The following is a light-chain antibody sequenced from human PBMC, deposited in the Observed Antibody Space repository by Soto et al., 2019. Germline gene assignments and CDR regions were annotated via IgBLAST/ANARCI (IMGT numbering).Light chain of an antibody. J-gene: IGKJ1*01. Sequence: DIQMTQSPSTLSASVGDRVTITCRASQSISSWLAWYQQKPGNAPKLLLYKASSIESGVPSRFSGSGSGTEFTLTISSLQPDDFATYYCQQYDSYSWTCGQGTKVDIK. CDR1: QSISSW. CDR3: QQYDSYSWT. V-gene: IGKV1-5*03. CDR2: KAS.